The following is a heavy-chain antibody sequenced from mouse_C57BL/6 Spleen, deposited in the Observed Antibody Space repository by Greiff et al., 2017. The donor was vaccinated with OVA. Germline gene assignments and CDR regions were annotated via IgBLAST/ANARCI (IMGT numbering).Heavy chain of an antibody. V-gene: IGHV5-9-1*02. J-gene: IGHJ4*01. CDR3: TRDYYSNRYYYAMDY. CDR2: ISSGGDYI. CDR1: GFTFSSYA. Sequence: EVKLMESGEGLVKPGGSLKLSCAASGFTFSSYAMSWVRQTPEKRLEWVAYISSGGDYIYYADTVKGRFTISRDNARNTLYLQMSSLKSEDTAMYYCTRDYYSNRYYYAMDYWGQGTSVTVSS. D-gene: IGHD2-5*01.